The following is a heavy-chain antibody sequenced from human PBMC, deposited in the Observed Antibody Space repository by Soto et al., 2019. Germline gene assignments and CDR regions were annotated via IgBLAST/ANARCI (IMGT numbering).Heavy chain of an antibody. CDR1: GFTFSSYG. Sequence: QVQLVESGGGVVQPGRSLRLSCAASGFTFSSYGMHWVRQAPGKGLEWVAVIWYDGSNKYYADSVKGRFTISRDNSKNTPYLQMNGLRAGDTAVYYCARDFRPYALGSAFDIWGQGTMVTVSS. CDR2: IWYDGSNK. V-gene: IGHV3-33*01. J-gene: IGHJ3*02. CDR3: ARDFRPYALGSAFDI. D-gene: IGHD7-27*01.